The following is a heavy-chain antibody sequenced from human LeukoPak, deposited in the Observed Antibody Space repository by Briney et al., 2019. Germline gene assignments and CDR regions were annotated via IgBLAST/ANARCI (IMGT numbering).Heavy chain of an antibody. CDR3: ARGERYFDWLLGTYYFDY. CDR1: GFTFSSYE. D-gene: IGHD3-9*01. V-gene: IGHV3-48*03. J-gene: IGHJ4*02. Sequence: PGGSLRLSCAASGFTFSSYEMNWVRQAPGKGLEWVSYISSSGNTIYYADSVKGRFTISRDNAKNSLYLQMNSLRTEDTALYYCARGERYFDWLLGTYYFDYWGQGTLVTVSS. CDR2: ISSSGNTI.